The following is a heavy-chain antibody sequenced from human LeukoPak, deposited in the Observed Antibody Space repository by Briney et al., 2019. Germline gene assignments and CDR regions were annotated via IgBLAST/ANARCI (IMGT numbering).Heavy chain of an antibody. CDR3: AKEKGFYFDY. V-gene: IGHV3-66*01. J-gene: IGHJ4*02. CDR1: GFTVSSNS. CDR2: VYAGGIT. Sequence: PGGSLRLSCAASGFTVSSNSMVWVRQAPGKGLAWVAVVYAGGITNYADSVKGRFIISRDDSKDTLYLQVNSLRAEDTGVYYCAKEKGFYFDYWGQGTLVTVSS.